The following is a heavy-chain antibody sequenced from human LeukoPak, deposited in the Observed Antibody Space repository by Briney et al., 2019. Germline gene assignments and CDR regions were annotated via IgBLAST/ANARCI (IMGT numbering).Heavy chain of an antibody. D-gene: IGHD3-10*01. CDR3: AKYFASGSYYKLPH. V-gene: IGHV3-23*01. CDR1: GLTFISYA. Sequence: PGGSLRLSCAASGLTFISYAMSWLPQAPGKGLEWVSTISGSGAYTYYADSVKGRFTISRDNSKNTLYLQMISLRAEDTAVYYCAKYFASGSYYKLPHWGQGTLVTVSS. J-gene: IGHJ1*01. CDR2: ISGSGAYT.